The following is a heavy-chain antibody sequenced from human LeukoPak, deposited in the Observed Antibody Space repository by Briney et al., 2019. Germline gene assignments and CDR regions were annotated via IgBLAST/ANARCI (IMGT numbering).Heavy chain of an antibody. CDR1: GGSISSYY. CDR2: IYYGGST. J-gene: IGHJ6*02. CDR3: ARESAAAGRPYYGMDV. Sequence: PSETLSLTCTVSGGSISSYYWSWIRQPPGKGLEWIGYIYYGGSTNYNPSLKSRVTISVDTSKNQFSLKLSSVTAADTAVYYCARESAAAGRPYYGMDVWGQGTTVTVSS. D-gene: IGHD6-13*01. V-gene: IGHV4-59*12.